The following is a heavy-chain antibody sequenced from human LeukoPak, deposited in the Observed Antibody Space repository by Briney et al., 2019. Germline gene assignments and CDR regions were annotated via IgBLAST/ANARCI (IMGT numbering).Heavy chain of an antibody. D-gene: IGHD3-3*01. CDR2: SNHSGST. CDR3: ARARADFWSGYSLLYYFDY. CDR1: GGSFSGYY. Sequence: SETLSLTCAVYGGSFSGYYWSWIRQPPGKGLEWVGESNHSGSTNYNPSLKSRVTISVDTSKNQFSLKLSSVTAADTAVYYCARARADFWSGYSLLYYFDYWGQGTLVTVSS. J-gene: IGHJ4*02. V-gene: IGHV4-34*01.